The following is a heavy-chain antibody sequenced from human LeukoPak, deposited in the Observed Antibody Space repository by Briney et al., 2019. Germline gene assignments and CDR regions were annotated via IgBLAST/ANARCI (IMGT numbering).Heavy chain of an antibody. CDR3: RGLSSVNDAFDI. CDR2: IGASGSSA. J-gene: IGHJ3*02. CDR1: EFLFSSYA. V-gene: IGHV3-23*01. D-gene: IGHD3-10*01. Sequence: QPGGSLRLSCAASEFLFSSYAMNWVRQAPGKGLEWVSVIGASGSSAYYADSVKGRFTISRDNSKTTLYLQMNSLRAEDTAVYCARGLSSVNDAFDIWGQGTMATVSS.